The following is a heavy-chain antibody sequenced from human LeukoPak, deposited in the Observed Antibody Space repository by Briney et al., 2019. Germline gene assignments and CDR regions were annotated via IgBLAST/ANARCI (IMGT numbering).Heavy chain of an antibody. D-gene: IGHD6-19*01. J-gene: IGHJ4*02. V-gene: IGHV3-21*04. CDR2: ISKGSGYI. Sequence: GGSLRLSCVGSGFSFSNYSLNWVRQTPGKGLEWVSSISKGSGYIYQTDSVKGRFTISRDNSKNTLYVQMNSLRAEDTAVYYCAKLLTSGWRPIDYWGQGTLVTVSS. CDR3: AKLLTSGWRPIDY. CDR1: GFSFSNYS.